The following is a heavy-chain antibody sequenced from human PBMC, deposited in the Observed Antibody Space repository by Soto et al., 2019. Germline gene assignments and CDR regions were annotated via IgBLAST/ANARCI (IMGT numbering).Heavy chain of an antibody. D-gene: IGHD2-2*01. CDR1: GFTFSSYG. V-gene: IGHV3-33*01. CDR2: IWYDGSNK. CDR3: ARAGHIVLVPAAPFDY. J-gene: IGHJ4*02. Sequence: QVQLVESGGGVVQPGRSLRLSCAASGFTFSSYGMHWVRQAPGKGLEWVAVIWYDGSNKYYADSVKGRFTISRDNSKNTRYRQMNSLRAEDTAVYYCARAGHIVLVPAAPFDYWGQGTLVTVSS.